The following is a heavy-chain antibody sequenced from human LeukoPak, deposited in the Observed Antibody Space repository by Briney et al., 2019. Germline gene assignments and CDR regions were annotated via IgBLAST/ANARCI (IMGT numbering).Heavy chain of an antibody. D-gene: IGHD3-9*01. J-gene: IGHJ2*01. CDR1: GFTFSSYA. CDR3: ARVDYDILTGYPYWYFDL. CDR2: INSDGSST. Sequence: GGSLRLSCAASGFTFSSYAMSWVRQAPGKGLVWVSRINSDGSSTNYADSVKGRFTISRDNAKNTLYLQMNSLRAEDTAVYCCARVDYDILTGYPYWYFDLWGRGTLVTVSS. V-gene: IGHV3-74*01.